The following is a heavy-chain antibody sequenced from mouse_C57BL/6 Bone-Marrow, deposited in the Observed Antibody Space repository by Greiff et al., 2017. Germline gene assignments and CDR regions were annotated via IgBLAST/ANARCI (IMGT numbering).Heavy chain of an antibody. J-gene: IGHJ2*01. V-gene: IGHV1-64*01. CDR2: IHPNSGST. D-gene: IGHD1-1*01. CDR1: GYTFTSYW. CDR3: ARDHYYGSSSYFDY. Sequence: VQLQQPGAELVKPGASVKLSCKASGYTFTSYWMHWVKQRPGQGLEWIGMIHPNSGSTNYNEKFKSKATLTVDKSSSTAYMQLSSLTSEDSAVYYCARDHYYGSSSYFDYWGQGTTLTVSS.